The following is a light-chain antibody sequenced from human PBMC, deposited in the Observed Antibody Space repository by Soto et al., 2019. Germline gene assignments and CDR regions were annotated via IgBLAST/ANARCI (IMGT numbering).Light chain of an antibody. Sequence: EIVLTQSPATLSLSPGERATXXXXASQSVTSNLAWYQQRPGQAPRLLIYGASTRATGIPARFSGSGSGTDFTLTIGRLEPEDFAVYYCQEYGSSPFTFGPGTKVDI. CDR2: GAS. CDR3: QEYGSSPFT. J-gene: IGKJ3*01. CDR1: QSVTSN. V-gene: IGKV3-20*01.